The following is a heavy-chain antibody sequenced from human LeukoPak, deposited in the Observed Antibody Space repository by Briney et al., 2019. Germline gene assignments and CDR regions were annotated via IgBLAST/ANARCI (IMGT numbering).Heavy chain of an antibody. J-gene: IGHJ4*02. CDR2: IYYSGSS. CDR1: GGSISSYY. Sequence: SETLSLTCTVSGGSISSYYWSWIRQPPGKGLEWIGYIYYSGSSNYNPSLKNRVTISVDRSKNQYSLKLSSVTAADTAVYYCARGVEDSSGYYSYSDCWGQGTLVTVSS. CDR3: ARGVEDSSGYYSYSDC. D-gene: IGHD3-22*01. V-gene: IGHV4-59*01.